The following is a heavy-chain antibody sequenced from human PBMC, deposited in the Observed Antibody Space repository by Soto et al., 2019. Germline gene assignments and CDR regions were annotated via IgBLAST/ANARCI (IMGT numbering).Heavy chain of an antibody. CDR1: GFSLSTSEVG. V-gene: IGHV2-5*02. CDR2: IYWDDDK. CDR3: GHCAFYCLGHLYYSDY. J-gene: IGHJ4*02. D-gene: IGHD3-16*01. Sequence: QITLKESGPTLVKPTQTLTLTCTFSGFSLSTSEVGVGWIRQPPGKALEWLALIYWDDDKRYSPSLKSRLTIPKGPSQNPGGPKIGHMGPVDTATFYFGHCAFYCLGHLYYSDYWGQGNLVTVSS.